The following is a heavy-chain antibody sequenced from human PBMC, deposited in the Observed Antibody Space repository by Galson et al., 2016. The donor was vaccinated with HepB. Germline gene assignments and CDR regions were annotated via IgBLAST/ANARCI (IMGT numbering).Heavy chain of an antibody. D-gene: IGHD5-24*01. CDR3: ARDEDGPSYTIDF. Sequence: SLRLSCAASGFTFSTYAMHWVRQAPGKGLEWVAVISCDGNKTYYADSVHGRFTIARDNSENTLYMQVHSLRAEDTAVYYCARDEDGPSYTIDFWGQGTLVTVSS. V-gene: IGHV3-30-3*01. J-gene: IGHJ4*02. CDR1: GFTFSTYA. CDR2: ISCDGNKT.